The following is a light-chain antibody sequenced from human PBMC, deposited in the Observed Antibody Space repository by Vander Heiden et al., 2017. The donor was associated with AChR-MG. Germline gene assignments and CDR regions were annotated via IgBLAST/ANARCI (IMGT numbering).Light chain of an antibody. V-gene: IGLV1-44*01. CDR3: AAWNDSLNGRYVV. J-gene: IGLJ2*01. Sequence: QSVLTQPPSASRTPGQRVTISCSGSSSDIGSNPVNWYQQLPGTAPKLLIYSNTQRPSGVTDRFSGSKSGTSASLAISGLQSEDEADYYCAAWNDSLNGRYVVFGGGTKLTVL. CDR2: SNT. CDR1: SSDIGSNP.